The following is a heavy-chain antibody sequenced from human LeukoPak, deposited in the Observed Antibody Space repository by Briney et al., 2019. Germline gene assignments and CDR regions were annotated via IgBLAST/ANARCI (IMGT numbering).Heavy chain of an antibody. J-gene: IGHJ4*02. CDR1: GFTFNSYG. D-gene: IGHD1-1*01. V-gene: IGHV3-23*01. Sequence: PGGSLRLSCAASGFTFNSYGMSWVRQAPGKGLEWVSGISRIGGSTHYADSVKGRFTISRDNSKNILYLQMNSLRAEDTALYYCAKDFVGTGNFRGGDYWGQGTLVTVSS. CDR3: AKDFVGTGNFRGGDY. CDR2: ISRIGGST.